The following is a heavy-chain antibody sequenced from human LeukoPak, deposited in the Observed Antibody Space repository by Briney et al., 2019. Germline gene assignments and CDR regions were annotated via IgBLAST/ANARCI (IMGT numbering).Heavy chain of an antibody. V-gene: IGHV3-48*01. CDR2: ISSSSSTI. Sequence: GGSLRLSCAASGFTFSSYSMNWVRQAPGKGLEWVSYISSSSSTIYYADSVKGRFTISRDNAKNSLYLQMNSLRAEDTAVYYCARSCGSGRGDNWFDPWGQGTLVTVSS. CDR1: GFTFSSYS. D-gene: IGHD3-10*01. J-gene: IGHJ5*02. CDR3: ARSCGSGRGDNWFDP.